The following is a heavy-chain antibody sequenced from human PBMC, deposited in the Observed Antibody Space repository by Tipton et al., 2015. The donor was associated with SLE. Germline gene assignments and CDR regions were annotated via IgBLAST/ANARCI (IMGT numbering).Heavy chain of an antibody. V-gene: IGHV4-59*11. CDR2: IYYRGNT. Sequence: TLSLTCTVSGGSISSHYWSWFRQPPGKGLEWIGYIYYRGNTKYNPSLNSRVTISLDTSRTQFSLKLSSVTAADTAVYYCARRDCGGDCYYGHWGQGTQVTVSS. CDR1: GGSISSHY. D-gene: IGHD2-21*01. J-gene: IGHJ4*02. CDR3: ARRDCGGDCYYGH.